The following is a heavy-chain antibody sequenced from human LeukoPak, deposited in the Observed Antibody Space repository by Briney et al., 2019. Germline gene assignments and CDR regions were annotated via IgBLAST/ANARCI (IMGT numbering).Heavy chain of an antibody. Sequence: SETLSLTCTVSGGSISSYYWSWIRQPPGKGLEWIGYIYYSGSTNYNPSLKSRVTISVDTSKNQFSLKLSSVTAADTAVYYCARDSSRYCSGGSCLQNWFDPWGQGTLVTVSS. CDR3: ARDSSRYCSGGSCLQNWFDP. D-gene: IGHD2-15*01. CDR2: IYYSGST. CDR1: GGSISSYY. J-gene: IGHJ5*02. V-gene: IGHV4-59*01.